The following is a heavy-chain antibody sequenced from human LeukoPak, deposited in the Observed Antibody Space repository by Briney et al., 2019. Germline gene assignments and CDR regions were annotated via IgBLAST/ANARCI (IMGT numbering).Heavy chain of an antibody. V-gene: IGHV3-48*01. Sequence: SLRLSCAASGVTFSSDNMNSGRQAPGEGLEWGSYISIIISTIYYADSVKGRFTPSRENAKNSLYLQMNSLRAEDTAVYYCGTLPSGYSGDDRSFDYWGQGTLVTVSS. CDR1: GVTFSSDN. CDR3: GTLPSGYSGDDRSFDY. D-gene: IGHD5-12*01. CDR2: ISIIISTI. J-gene: IGHJ4*02.